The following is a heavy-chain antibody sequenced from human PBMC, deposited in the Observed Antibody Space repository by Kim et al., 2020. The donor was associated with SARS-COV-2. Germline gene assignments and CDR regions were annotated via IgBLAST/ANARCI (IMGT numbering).Heavy chain of an antibody. Sequence: GGSLRLSCVGSGFIFDDCAIHWVRQAPGKGLEWVSGISWNSDNKDYVDSVKGRFSISRDNARNSVYLQMNSLRPEDTALYYCVKETTTTPYFDYWGQGTLVTVSS. D-gene: IGHD1-1*01. CDR2: ISWNSDNK. V-gene: IGHV3-9*01. J-gene: IGHJ4*02. CDR1: GFIFDDCA. CDR3: VKETTTTPYFDY.